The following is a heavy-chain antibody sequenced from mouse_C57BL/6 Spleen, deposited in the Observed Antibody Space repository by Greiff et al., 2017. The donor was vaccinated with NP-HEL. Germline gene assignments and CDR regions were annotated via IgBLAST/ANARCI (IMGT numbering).Heavy chain of an antibody. CDR2: IDPENGDT. CDR3: TTRNYYGSSYDYFDY. CDR1: GFNIKDDY. V-gene: IGHV14-4*01. Sequence: VQLQQSGAELVRPGASVKLSCTASGFNIKDDYMHWVKQRPEQGLEWIGWIDPENGDTEYASKFQGKATITADTSSNTAYLQLSSLTSEDTAVYYCTTRNYYGSSYDYFDYWGQGTTLTVSS. D-gene: IGHD1-1*01. J-gene: IGHJ2*01.